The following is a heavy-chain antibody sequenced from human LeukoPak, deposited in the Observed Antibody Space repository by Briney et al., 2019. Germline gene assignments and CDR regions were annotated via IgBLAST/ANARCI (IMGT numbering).Heavy chain of an antibody. CDR3: AKDDCSGGSCYWFDP. CDR2: IRSDGSNK. V-gene: IGHV3-30*02. Sequence: GGSLRLSCAASGFTFGSYGMHWVRQAPGKGLEWVTFIRSDGSNKYYADSVKGRFTISRDNSKNTLYLQMNTLIADDTAVYYCAKDDCSGGSCYWFDPWGQGTLVTVSS. CDR1: GFTFGSYG. J-gene: IGHJ5*02. D-gene: IGHD2-15*01.